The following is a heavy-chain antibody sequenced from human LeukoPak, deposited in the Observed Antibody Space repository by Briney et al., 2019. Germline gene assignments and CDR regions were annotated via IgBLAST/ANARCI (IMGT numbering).Heavy chain of an antibody. J-gene: IGHJ4*02. CDR2: ISWNSGSI. D-gene: IGHD5-24*01. Sequence: PGRSLRLSCAASGFTFDDYAMHWVRQAPGKGLEWVSGISWNSGSIGYADSVKGRFTISRDNAKNSLYLQMNSLRAGDTALYYCAKGMATRSIFDYWGQGTLVTVSS. CDR1: GFTFDDYA. CDR3: AKGMATRSIFDY. V-gene: IGHV3-9*01.